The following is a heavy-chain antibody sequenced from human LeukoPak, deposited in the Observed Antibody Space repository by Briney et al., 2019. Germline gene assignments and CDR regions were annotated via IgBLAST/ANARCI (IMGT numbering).Heavy chain of an antibody. D-gene: IGHD5-18*01. CDR2: IRYDGSNK. J-gene: IGHJ4*02. CDR1: GFTFSSYG. Sequence: GGSLRLSCAASGFTFSSYGMHWVRQAPGKGLEWVAFIRYDGSNKYYTDSVKGRFTISRDNAKNSLYLQMNSLRAEDTAVYYCARLYSRVGPFDYWGQGTLVTVSS. V-gene: IGHV3-30*02. CDR3: ARLYSRVGPFDY.